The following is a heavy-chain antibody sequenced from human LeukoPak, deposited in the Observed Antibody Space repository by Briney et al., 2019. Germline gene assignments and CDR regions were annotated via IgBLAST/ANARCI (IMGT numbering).Heavy chain of an antibody. CDR3: ARSNYYDSSGKADY. Sequence: GGSLRLSCAASGFTFSSYAMHWVRQAPGKGLEYVSAISSNGGSTYYANSVKGRFTISRDNSKNTLYLQMGSLRAEDMAVYYCARSNYYDSSGKADYWGQGTLVTVSS. J-gene: IGHJ4*02. V-gene: IGHV3-64*01. CDR2: ISSNGGST. D-gene: IGHD3-22*01. CDR1: GFTFSSYA.